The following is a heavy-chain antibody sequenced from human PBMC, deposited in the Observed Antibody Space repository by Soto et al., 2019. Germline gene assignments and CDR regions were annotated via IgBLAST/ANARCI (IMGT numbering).Heavy chain of an antibody. V-gene: IGHV3-72*01. Sequence: EVQLVESGGGLVQPGGSLRLSCAASGFTFSDHYMDWVRQAPGKGLEWVGRSKNKADSYTTEYAASVKGRFTISRDGSKNSLFLQMNTLKTADTAVYYCTVWGSGNDFGDAWGPGILVTVSS. CDR1: GFTFSDHY. CDR2: SKNKADSYTT. D-gene: IGHD3-10*01. J-gene: IGHJ4*02. CDR3: TVWGSGNDFGDA.